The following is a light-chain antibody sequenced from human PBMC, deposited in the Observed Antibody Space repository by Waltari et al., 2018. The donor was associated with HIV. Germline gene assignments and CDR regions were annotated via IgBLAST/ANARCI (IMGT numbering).Light chain of an antibody. CDR2: DAS. V-gene: IGKV3-11*01. CDR1: QSVRSY. J-gene: IGKJ4*01. Sequence: EIVLTQSPATLSLSPGERATLSCRASQSVRSYIAWYQQKPRQAPRLLIYDASNRATGIPARISGSGSGTDFTLTINSLEPEDFAVYYCQQRSNWPLTFGGGTKVEIK. CDR3: QQRSNWPLT.